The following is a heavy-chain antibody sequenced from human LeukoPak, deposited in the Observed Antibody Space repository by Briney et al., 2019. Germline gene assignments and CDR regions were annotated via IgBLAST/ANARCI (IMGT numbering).Heavy chain of an antibody. CDR2: IIPIFGTA. CDR1: GGTFSSYA. V-gene: IGHV1-69*13. D-gene: IGHD1-26*01. CDR3: ARDVGVGATYFDY. Sequence: PVKVSCKASGGTFSSYAISWVRQAPGQGLEWMGGIIPIFGTANYAQKFQGRVTITADESTSTAYMELSSLRSEDTAAYYCARDVGVGATYFDYWGQGTLVTVSS. J-gene: IGHJ4*02.